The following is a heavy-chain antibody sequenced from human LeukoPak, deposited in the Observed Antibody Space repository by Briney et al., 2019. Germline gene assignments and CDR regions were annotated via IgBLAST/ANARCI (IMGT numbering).Heavy chain of an antibody. CDR1: GFTFSSYA. CDR3: ARGDSSSRLGTHFDY. D-gene: IGHD6-13*01. CDR2: ISGSGGST. V-gene: IGHV3-23*01. J-gene: IGHJ4*02. Sequence: QPGGSLRLSCAASGFTFSSYAMSWVRRAPGKGLEWVSAISGSGGSTCYADSVKGRFTISRDNSKNTLYLQMNSLRAEDTAVYYCARGDSSSRLGTHFDYWGQGTLVTVSS.